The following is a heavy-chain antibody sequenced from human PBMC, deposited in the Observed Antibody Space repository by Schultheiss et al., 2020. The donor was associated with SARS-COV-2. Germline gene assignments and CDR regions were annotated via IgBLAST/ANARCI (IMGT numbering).Heavy chain of an antibody. V-gene: IGHV4-4*02. J-gene: IGHJ6*02. CDR3: ARRGYYYGMDV. CDR1: GGSISSSNW. Sequence: SETLSLTCAVSGGSISSSNWWSWVRQPPGKGLEWIGEIYHSGSTNYNPSLKSRVTISVDTSKNQFSLKLSSVTAADTAVYYCARRGYYYGMDVWGQGTTVTVSS. CDR2: IYHSGST.